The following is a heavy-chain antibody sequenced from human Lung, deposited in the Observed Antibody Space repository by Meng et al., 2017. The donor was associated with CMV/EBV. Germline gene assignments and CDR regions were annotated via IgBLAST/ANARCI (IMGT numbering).Heavy chain of an antibody. CDR2: ISYDGSNK. J-gene: IGHJ6*02. V-gene: IGHV3-30-3*01. CDR1: GFTFSSYA. D-gene: IGHD2-2*02. Sequence: SLKISXAASGFTFSSYAMHWVRQAPGKGLEWVAVISYDGSNKYYADSVKGRFTISRDNSKNTLYLQMNSLRAEDKAVYYCARDRPYCSSTSCYTTYYGMDVWGQGTTVTVSS. CDR3: ARDRPYCSSTSCYTTYYGMDV.